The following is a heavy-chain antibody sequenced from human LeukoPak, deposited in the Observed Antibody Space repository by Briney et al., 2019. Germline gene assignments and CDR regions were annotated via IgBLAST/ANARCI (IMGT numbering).Heavy chain of an antibody. CDR3: ARGSETYYDFWSGYYNWFDP. J-gene: IGHJ5*02. CDR2: MNPNSGNT. V-gene: IGHV1-8*03. Sequence: GASVTVSCKASGYTFTSYDINWVRQATGQGLEWMGWMNPNSGNTGYAQKFQGRVTITRNTSISTAYMELSSLRSEDTAVYYCARGSETYYDFWSGYYNWFDPWGQGTLVTVSS. D-gene: IGHD3-3*01. CDR1: GYTFTSYD.